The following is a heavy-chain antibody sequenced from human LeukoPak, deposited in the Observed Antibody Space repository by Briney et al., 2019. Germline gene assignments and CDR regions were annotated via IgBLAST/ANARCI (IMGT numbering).Heavy chain of an antibody. J-gene: IGHJ4*02. Sequence: ESGPALVKPTQTLTLTCSVSGFSLSDSGMCVNWIRQPPGKALEWLARIDWDDDSHYSTSLETRLTISRDSSKNQVVLTMTKMDAVDTATYFCARSSLRSTSDSTGYYYPPDYWGQGTLVTVSS. CDR2: IDWDDDS. D-gene: IGHD3-22*01. CDR3: ARSSLRSTSDSTGYYYPPDY. CDR1: GFSLSDSGMC. V-gene: IGHV2-70*11.